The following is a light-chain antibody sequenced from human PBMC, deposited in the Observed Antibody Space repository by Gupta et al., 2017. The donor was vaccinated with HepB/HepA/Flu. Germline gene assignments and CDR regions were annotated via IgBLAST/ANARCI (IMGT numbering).Light chain of an antibody. V-gene: IGLV2-23*02. CDR1: SSDVGTYNF. CDR3: CSYAGSSTPVV. J-gene: IGLJ2*01. CDR2: EVT. Sequence: QSALTQPASVSGSPGQPITFSSIGPSSDVGTYNFVSWYQHHPGKAPKLMIYEVTKRPSGVSHRFSGSKSGNTASLTISGLQAEDEADYYCCSYAGSSTPVVFGGGTKLTVL.